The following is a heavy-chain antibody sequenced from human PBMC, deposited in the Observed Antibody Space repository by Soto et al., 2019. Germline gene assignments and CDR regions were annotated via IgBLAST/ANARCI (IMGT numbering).Heavy chain of an antibody. V-gene: IGHV3-9*01. Sequence: GGSLRLSCAASGFTFDDYAMHWVRQAPGKGLEWVSGISWNSGSIGYADSVKGRFTISRDNAKNSLYLQMNSLRAEDTALYYCAKDRIAGAVAGTFDYWGQGTLVTVSS. CDR3: AKDRIAGAVAGTFDY. CDR2: ISWNSGSI. CDR1: GFTFDDYA. J-gene: IGHJ4*02. D-gene: IGHD6-19*01.